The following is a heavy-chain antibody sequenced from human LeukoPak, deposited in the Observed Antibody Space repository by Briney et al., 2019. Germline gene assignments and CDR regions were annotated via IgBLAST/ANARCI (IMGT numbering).Heavy chain of an antibody. V-gene: IGHV1-69*13. Sequence: SVKVSCKASGGTFNSYAISWVRQAPGQGLEWMGGIIPIFGTANYAQKFQGRVTITAGESTSTAYMELSSLRSEDTAVYYCATSITTVRTFVNYYYGMDVWGKGTTVTVSS. CDR3: ATSITTVRTFVNYYYGMDV. CDR1: GGTFNSYA. CDR2: IIPIFGTA. J-gene: IGHJ6*04. D-gene: IGHD3-10*01.